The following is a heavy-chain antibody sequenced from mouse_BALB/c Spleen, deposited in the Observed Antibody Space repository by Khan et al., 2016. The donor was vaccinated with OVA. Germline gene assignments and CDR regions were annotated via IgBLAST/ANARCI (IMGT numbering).Heavy chain of an antibody. CDR3: ARPPYFSYVLDN. CDR1: GHTFTKYG. V-gene: IGHV9-3-1*01. J-gene: IGHJ4*01. D-gene: IGHD2-10*01. Sequence: QVRLQQSGPELKKPGETVKISCKASGHTFTKYGMNWVKQAPGKGLKWMGWINTYTGQPTYADDFNGRFAFSLETSASTAYLQINNLKNEDTATYCCARPPYFSYVLDNWGQGTSVTVSS. CDR2: INTYTGQP.